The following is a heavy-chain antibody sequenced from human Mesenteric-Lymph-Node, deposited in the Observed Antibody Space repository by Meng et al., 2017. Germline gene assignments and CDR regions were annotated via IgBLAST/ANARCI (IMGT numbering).Heavy chain of an antibody. CDR2: IKPDGSEK. Sequence: GESLKISCAASGFTFSSHWMSWVRQAPGKGLEWVANIKPDGSEKYYVDSVKGRFTISRDNAKNSLYLQMNSLRAEDTAVYYCARDLAAAGTGWFDPWGQGTLVTVSS. CDR3: ARDLAAAGTGWFDP. V-gene: IGHV3-7*01. CDR1: GFTFSSHW. J-gene: IGHJ5*02. D-gene: IGHD6-13*01.